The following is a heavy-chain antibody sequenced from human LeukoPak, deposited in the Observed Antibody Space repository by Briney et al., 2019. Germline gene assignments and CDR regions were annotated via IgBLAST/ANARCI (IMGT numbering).Heavy chain of an antibody. D-gene: IGHD3-22*01. J-gene: IGHJ3*02. Sequence: PGGSLRLSCAASGFTFSSYWMHWVRQAPRKGLVWVSRISRDGSSTSYADSVKGRFTISRDNAKNSLYLQMNSLRAEDTAVYYCAREAYRYYDSSGYAFDIWGQGTMVTVSS. CDR1: GFTFSSYW. CDR2: ISRDGSST. V-gene: IGHV3-74*01. CDR3: AREAYRYYDSSGYAFDI.